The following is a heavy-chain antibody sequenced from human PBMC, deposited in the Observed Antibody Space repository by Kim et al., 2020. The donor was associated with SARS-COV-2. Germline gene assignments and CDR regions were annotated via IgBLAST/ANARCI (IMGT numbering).Heavy chain of an antibody. CDR1: GFTFSSYW. J-gene: IGHJ4*02. D-gene: IGHD3-9*01. Sequence: GGSLRLSCAASGFTFSSYWMSWVRQAPGKGLEWVANIKQDGSEKYYVDSVKGRFTISRDNAKNSLYLQMNSLRAEDTAVYYCARGILRYSSGYFDYWGQGTLVTVSS. V-gene: IGHV3-7*03. CDR3: ARGILRYSSGYFDY. CDR2: IKQDGSEK.